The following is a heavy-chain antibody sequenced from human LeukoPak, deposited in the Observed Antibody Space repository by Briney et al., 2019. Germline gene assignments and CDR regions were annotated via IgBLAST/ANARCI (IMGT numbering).Heavy chain of an antibody. CDR2: MRSDGTSK. J-gene: IGHJ5*02. CDR3: AKDRPIKGGFDR. Sequence: QPGGSLRLSCVASGFSLTTYGMLWVRQAPGKGLQWVAFMRSDGTSKYYGDSVEGRFTISRDNSKSTLYLLMNSLSAEDTGIYYCAKDRPIKGGFDRWGQGTPVTVSS. D-gene: IGHD3-16*01. V-gene: IGHV3-30*02. CDR1: GFSLTTYG.